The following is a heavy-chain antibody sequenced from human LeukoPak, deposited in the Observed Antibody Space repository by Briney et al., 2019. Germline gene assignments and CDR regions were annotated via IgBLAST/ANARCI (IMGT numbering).Heavy chain of an antibody. J-gene: IGHJ4*02. CDR1: GGSISSSGYY. CDR3: ASYTRWLNGDY. Sequence: SETLSLTCTVSGGSISSSGYYWGWIRQPPGKGLEWIGSIYYSGSTYYNPSLKSRVTISVDTSKNQFSLKLSSVTAADTAVYYCASYTRWLNGDYWGQGTLVTVSS. V-gene: IGHV4-39*01. D-gene: IGHD5-24*01. CDR2: IYYSGST.